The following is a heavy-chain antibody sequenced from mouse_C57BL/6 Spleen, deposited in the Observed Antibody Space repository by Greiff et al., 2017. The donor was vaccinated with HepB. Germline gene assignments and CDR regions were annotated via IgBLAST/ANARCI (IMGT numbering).Heavy chain of an antibody. J-gene: IGHJ4*01. Sequence: EVKVVESGGGLVQPKGSLKLSCAASGFSFNTYAMNWVRQAPGKGLEWVARIRSKSNNYATYYADSVKDRFTISRDDSESMLYLQMNNLKTEDTAMYYCVRFEYAMDYWGQGTSVTVSS. CDR2: IRSKSNNYAT. CDR3: VRFEYAMDY. V-gene: IGHV10-1*01. CDR1: GFSFNTYA.